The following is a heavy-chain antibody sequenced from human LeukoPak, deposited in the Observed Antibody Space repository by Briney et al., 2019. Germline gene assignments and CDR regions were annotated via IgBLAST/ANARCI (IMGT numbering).Heavy chain of an antibody. CDR1: GGSISSSSYY. CDR3: ASKSSSWYPDFQH. J-gene: IGHJ1*01. Sequence: SETLSLTCTVSGGSISSSSYYWGWIRQPPGKGLEWIGSIYYSGSTHYNPSLKSRVTISVDTSKNQFSLKLSSVTAADTAVYYCASKSSSWYPDFQHWGQGTLVTVSS. D-gene: IGHD6-13*01. CDR2: IYYSGST. V-gene: IGHV4-39*01.